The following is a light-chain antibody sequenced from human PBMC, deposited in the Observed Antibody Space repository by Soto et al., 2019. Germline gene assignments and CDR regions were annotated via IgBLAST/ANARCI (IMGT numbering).Light chain of an antibody. J-gene: IGLJ2*01. Sequence: QSALTQPASVSVSPGQSITISCTGTSSDVGSYNLVSWYQQHPGKAPKLMIYEGSKRPSGVSNRFSGSKSGNTAALTISGLKAEDGADYYCCSYAGSSTLVFGGGTKLTVI. V-gene: IGLV2-23*01. CDR3: CSYAGSSTLV. CDR1: SSDVGSYNL. CDR2: EGS.